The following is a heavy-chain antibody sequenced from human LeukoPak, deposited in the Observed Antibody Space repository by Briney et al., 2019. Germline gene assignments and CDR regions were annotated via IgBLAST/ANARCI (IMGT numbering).Heavy chain of an antibody. CDR3: ARSPTYYYMDV. CDR2: ISYDETNK. V-gene: IGHV3-30-3*01. Sequence: RGSLRLSSAASGFTFTNYVIHWVRQPPGKGLEWLAVISYDETNKYYADSVKGRFTISRDHSKSTVDLQMDSLGGADSAVYYCARSPTYYYMDVWGKGTTVTVSS. CDR1: GFTFTNYV. J-gene: IGHJ6*03.